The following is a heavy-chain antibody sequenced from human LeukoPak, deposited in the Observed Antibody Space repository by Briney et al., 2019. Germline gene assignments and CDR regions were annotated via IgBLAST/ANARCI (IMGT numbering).Heavy chain of an antibody. D-gene: IGHD1-1*01. CDR2: MYTSGST. CDR1: GGSISSYY. V-gene: IGHV4-59*08. Sequence: SETLSLTCTVSGGSISSYYWSWIWQRPPPGLGLVGFMYTSGSTNYNPSLKSRVTISVDTSKNQFSLKLSSVTAADTAVYYCARHSHELERPLDDWFDPWGQGTLVTVSS. J-gene: IGHJ5*02. CDR3: ARHSHELERPLDDWFDP.